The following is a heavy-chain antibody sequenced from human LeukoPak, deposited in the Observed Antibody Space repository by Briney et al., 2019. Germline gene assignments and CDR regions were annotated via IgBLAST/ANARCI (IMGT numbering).Heavy chain of an antibody. V-gene: IGHV3-7*03. CDR2: IKQDGSEK. Sequence: GGSLRLSCAASGFTFSSYWMSWVRQAPGKGLEWVANIKQDGSEKYYVDSVKGRFTISRDNAKNSLYLQMNSLRAEDTAVYYCARGVDPDYYDSSGYPLDYWGQGTLVTVSS. CDR1: GFTFSSYW. D-gene: IGHD3-22*01. J-gene: IGHJ4*02. CDR3: ARGVDPDYYDSSGYPLDY.